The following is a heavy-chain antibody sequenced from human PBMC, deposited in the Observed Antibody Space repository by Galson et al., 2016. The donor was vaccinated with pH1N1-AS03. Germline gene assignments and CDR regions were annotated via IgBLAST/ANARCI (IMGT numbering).Heavy chain of an antibody. D-gene: IGHD5-12*01. Sequence: LSLTCTVSGGSINNHYCSWIRLPPGKGLEWIGYIYFLGDTKYNPSLKSRVTMSVGRSKNQLSLRLKSVTAEDTAVYYCARAALGSGYDYDSWGQGALVTVSS. CDR1: GGSINNHY. CDR3: ARAALGSGYDYDS. V-gene: IGHV4-59*11. CDR2: IYFLGDT. J-gene: IGHJ5*01.